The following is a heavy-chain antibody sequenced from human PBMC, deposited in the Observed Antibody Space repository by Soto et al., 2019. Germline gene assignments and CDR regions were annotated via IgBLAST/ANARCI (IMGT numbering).Heavy chain of an antibody. Sequence: GGSLRLSCAASGFTFSSYWMHWVRQAPGKGLVWVSRINSDGSSTSYADSVKGRFTISRDNAKNTLYLQMNSLRAEDTAVYYCARSGHYGHFDYWGQGTLVTVSS. CDR1: GFTFSSYW. CDR2: INSDGSST. V-gene: IGHV3-74*01. CDR3: ARSGHYGHFDY. D-gene: IGHD3-16*01. J-gene: IGHJ4*02.